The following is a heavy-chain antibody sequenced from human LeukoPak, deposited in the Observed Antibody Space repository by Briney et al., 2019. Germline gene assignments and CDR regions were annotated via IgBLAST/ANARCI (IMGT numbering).Heavy chain of an antibody. Sequence: GESLKISCKGSGYTFTNYWLGWVRQMPGKGLEWMGIIYTGDSDTRYNPSFQGQVTISADKSISTAYLQWSSLKASDTAMYYCARRGAGSYYNPDNWFDPWGQGTLVTVSS. CDR3: ARRGAGSYYNPDNWFDP. V-gene: IGHV5-51*01. CDR1: GYTFTNYW. J-gene: IGHJ5*02. D-gene: IGHD3-10*01. CDR2: IYTGDSDT.